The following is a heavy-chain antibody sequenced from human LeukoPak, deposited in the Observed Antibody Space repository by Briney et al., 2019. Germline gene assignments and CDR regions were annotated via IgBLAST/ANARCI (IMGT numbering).Heavy chain of an antibody. CDR3: ARSEITSGYDYFFDF. V-gene: IGHV1-2*02. J-gene: IGHJ4*02. CDR2: INPNSGGT. CDR1: GYTFTDYY. D-gene: IGHD5-12*01. Sequence: ASVKVSCKASGYTFTDYYMHWVRQAPGQGLEWMGWINPNSGGTNYAQKFQGRVTMTRDTSISTAYMELSRLRSDDTAVYYCARSEITSGYDYFFDFWGQGTLVTVSS.